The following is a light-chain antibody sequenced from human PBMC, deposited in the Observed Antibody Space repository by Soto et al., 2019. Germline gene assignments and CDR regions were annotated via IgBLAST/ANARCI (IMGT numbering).Light chain of an antibody. CDR3: ASYTTTGTVL. V-gene: IGLV2-14*01. Sequence: QSVLTQPASVSGSPGQSITISCTGTSSDVGGYNYVSWYQQHPGKAPKLMIYEVSNRPSGVSNRFSGSKSGNTASLTISGLQAEEEADFYCASYTTTGTVLFGAGTKLTVL. CDR2: EVS. J-gene: IGLJ2*01. CDR1: SSDVGGYNY.